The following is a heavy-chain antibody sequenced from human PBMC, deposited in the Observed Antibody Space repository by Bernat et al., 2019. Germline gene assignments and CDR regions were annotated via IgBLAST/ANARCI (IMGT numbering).Heavy chain of an antibody. CDR2: IYSAGNT. J-gene: IGHJ5*02. D-gene: IGHD2/OR15-2a*01. CDR1: GFTVTTNS. Sequence: EVQLVETGGGLIQPGESLRLSCAASGFTVTTNSVYRVRQAPGKGLECVSVIYSAGNTYYADSVEGRFSISKDNAKNTVYLQMNNLRAEDTAVYYCGRHPTSGFSWGQGTLVTVSS. V-gene: IGHV3-53*02. CDR3: GRHPTSGFS.